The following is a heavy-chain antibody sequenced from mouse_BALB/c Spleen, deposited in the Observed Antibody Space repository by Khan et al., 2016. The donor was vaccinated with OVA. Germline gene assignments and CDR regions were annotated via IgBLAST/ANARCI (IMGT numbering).Heavy chain of an antibody. Sequence: DLVKPGASVKLSCKASGYTFTSYRINWIKQRPGQGLEWIGRIAPGSSNAYYTDMFKGQATMSVDTSSRTPYIQLSRRSTEDSTVYCWARENYYGRSCYTMDYWGQGTSVTVSA. CDR3: ARENYYGRSCYTMDY. CDR1: GYTFTSYR. D-gene: IGHD1-1*01. J-gene: IGHJ4*01. V-gene: IGHV1S41*01. CDR2: IAPGSSNA.